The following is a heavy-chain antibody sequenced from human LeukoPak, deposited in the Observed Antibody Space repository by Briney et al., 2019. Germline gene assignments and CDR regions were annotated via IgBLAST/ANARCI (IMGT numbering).Heavy chain of an antibody. CDR2: IKQDGSEK. V-gene: IGHV3-7*01. J-gene: IGHJ4*02. Sequence: GGSLRLSCAASGFTFDDYGMSWVRQAPGKGLEWVANIKQDGSEKYYVGSVKGRFSISRDNAKNSLYLQMNSLRAEDTAVYYCASPTVRWLEVVYWGQGTPVTVSS. D-gene: IGHD5-24*01. CDR1: GFTFDDYG. CDR3: ASPTVRWLEVVY.